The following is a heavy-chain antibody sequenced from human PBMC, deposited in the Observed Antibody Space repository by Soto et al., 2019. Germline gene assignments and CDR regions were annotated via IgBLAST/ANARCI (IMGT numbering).Heavy chain of an antibody. CDR3: ARTMGGIAAAGNDY. V-gene: IGHV1-18*01. D-gene: IGHD6-13*01. Sequence: ASVKVSCKASGYTFTSYGITWVRQAPGQGLEWMGWINAYNGNTNYAQKFQGRVTMTRDTSTSTAYMELSSLRSEDTAIYYCARTMGGIAAAGNDYWGQGTLVTVSS. J-gene: IGHJ4*02. CDR2: INAYNGNT. CDR1: GYTFTSYG.